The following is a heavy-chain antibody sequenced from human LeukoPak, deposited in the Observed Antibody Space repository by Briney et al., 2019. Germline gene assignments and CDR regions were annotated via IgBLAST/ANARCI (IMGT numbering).Heavy chain of an antibody. D-gene: IGHD2-2*01. CDR2: ISAYNGNT. V-gene: IGHV1-18*04. J-gene: IGHJ6*04. CDR3: ARDEGYQLQEWTLYYYYYGMDV. Sequence: GSSVKVSCKASGYTFTSYGISWVRQAPGQGLEWMGWISAYNGNTNYAQKLQGRVTMTTDTSTSTAYMELRSLRSDDTAVYYCARDEGYQLQEWTLYYYYYGMDVWGKGTTVTVSS. CDR1: GYTFTSYG.